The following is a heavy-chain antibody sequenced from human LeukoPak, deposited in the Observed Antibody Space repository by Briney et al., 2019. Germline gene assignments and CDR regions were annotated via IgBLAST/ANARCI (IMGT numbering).Heavy chain of an antibody. J-gene: IGHJ4*02. CDR1: GYTFTSYG. D-gene: IGHD6-13*01. CDR3: ATSTRTGIGAYYFDY. V-gene: IGHV1-18*01. Sequence: ASVTVSCKASGYTFTSYGISWVRQAPGQGLEWMGWISAYNGNTNYAQKLQGRVTMTTDTSTSTAYMELRSLRSDDTAVYYCATSTRTGIGAYYFDYWGQGTLVTVSS. CDR2: ISAYNGNT.